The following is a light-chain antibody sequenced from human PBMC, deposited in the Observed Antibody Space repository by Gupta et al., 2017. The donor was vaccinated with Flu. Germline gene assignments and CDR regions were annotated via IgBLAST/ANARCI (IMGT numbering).Light chain of an antibody. V-gene: IGLV1-40*01. Sequence: HSGLTQPPSVSGAPGQGATISCTGTSSNSGADYEVHWYYQLPGAAPRLLIYDNNRRPTGVSDRFSGSKSGTSASLAITGLQAEDEANYYCQSYDRSLGAVIFGGGTRLTVL. CDR1: SSNSGADYE. CDR2: DNN. CDR3: QSYDRSLGAVI. J-gene: IGLJ2*01.